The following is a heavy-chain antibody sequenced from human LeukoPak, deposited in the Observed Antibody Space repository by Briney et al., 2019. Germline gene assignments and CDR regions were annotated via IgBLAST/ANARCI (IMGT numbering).Heavy chain of an antibody. CDR1: GGSITSYY. J-gene: IGHJ5*02. CDR2: IYYSGST. Sequence: SETLSLTCTVSGGSITSYYWSWIRQPPGKGLEWIGYIYYSGSTNYNPSLKSRVTISVDTSKNQFSLKLSSVTAADTAVYYCARRDTYYYGSGSYYNVGSWFDPWGQGTLVTVSS. CDR3: ARRDTYYYGSGSYYNVGSWFDP. D-gene: IGHD3-10*01. V-gene: IGHV4-59*01.